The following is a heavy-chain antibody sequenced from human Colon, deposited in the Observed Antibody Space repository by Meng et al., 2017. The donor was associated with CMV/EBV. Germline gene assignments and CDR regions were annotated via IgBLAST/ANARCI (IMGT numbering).Heavy chain of an antibody. CDR3: ARVGCGTTSCSQGLDP. CDR2: INPNGGGT. V-gene: IGHV1-2*02. J-gene: IGHJ5*02. CDR1: GYTFTGYY. D-gene: IGHD2-2*01. Sequence: ASVKVSCKASGYTFTGYYLHWVRQAPGQGLEWIGWINPNGGGTDYARAFECRVTMTREMSTTTAYLELHRLTPDDTAVYYCARVGCGTTSCSQGLDPWGQGTLVTVSS.